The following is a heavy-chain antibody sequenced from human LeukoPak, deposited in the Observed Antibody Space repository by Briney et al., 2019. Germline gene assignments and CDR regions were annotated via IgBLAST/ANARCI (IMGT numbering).Heavy chain of an antibody. J-gene: IGHJ3*02. CDR2: INPSGGST. Sequence: ASVKVSCKASGYTFTSFYMHWVRQAPGQELEWMGIINPSGGSTSYAQKFQGRVTMTRDMSTSTVYMELSSLRSEDTAVYYCARTLLSAFDIWGQGTMVTVSS. V-gene: IGHV1-46*01. CDR3: ARTLLSAFDI. CDR1: GYTFTSFY.